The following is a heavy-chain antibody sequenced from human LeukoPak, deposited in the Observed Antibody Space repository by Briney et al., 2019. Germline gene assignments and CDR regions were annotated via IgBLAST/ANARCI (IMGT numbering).Heavy chain of an antibody. V-gene: IGHV4-34*01. Sequence: SETPSLTCAVYGGSFSGYYWSWIRQPPGKGLEWIGEINHSGSTNYNPSLKSRVTISVDTSKNQFSLKLSSVTAADTAVYYCARGKRHCGFDYWGQGTLVTVSS. CDR2: INHSGST. CDR3: ARGKRHCGFDY. D-gene: IGHD2-21*01. J-gene: IGHJ4*02. CDR1: GGSFSGYY.